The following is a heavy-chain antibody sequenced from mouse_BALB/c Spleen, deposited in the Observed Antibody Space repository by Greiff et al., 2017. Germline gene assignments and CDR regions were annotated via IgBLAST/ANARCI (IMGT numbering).Heavy chain of an antibody. J-gene: IGHJ3*01. V-gene: IGHV5-17*02. Sequence: EVHLVESGGGLVQPGGSRKLSCAASGFTFSSFGMHWVRQAPEKGLEWVAYISSGSSTIYYADTVKGRFTISRDNPKNTLFLQMTSLRSEDTAMYYCARNCGSASWFAYWGQGTLVTVSA. CDR2: ISSGSSTI. CDR3: ARNCGSASWFAY. CDR1: GFTFSSFG. D-gene: IGHD1-1*01.